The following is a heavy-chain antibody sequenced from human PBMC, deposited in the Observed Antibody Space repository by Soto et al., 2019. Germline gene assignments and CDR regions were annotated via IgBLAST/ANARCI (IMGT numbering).Heavy chain of an antibody. CDR2: IKQDGSEK. CDR3: AQELAIRYFEWTY. CDR1: GVTFSSYW. V-gene: IGHV3-7*01. D-gene: IGHD3-9*01. J-gene: IGHJ4*02. Sequence: GGSLRLSCAASGVTFSSYWMSPVRQAPGKGLEWVANIKQDGSEKYYADSVKGRFTISRDNAKNSLHLQMNSLRAEDTAVYYCAQELAIRYFEWTYWGQGILVTGSS.